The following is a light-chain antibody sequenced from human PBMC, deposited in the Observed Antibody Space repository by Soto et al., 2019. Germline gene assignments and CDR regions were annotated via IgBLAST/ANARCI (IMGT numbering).Light chain of an antibody. CDR2: GAS. Sequence: EIVLTQFPGTLSLSPGERATLSCRASQSVDSTYLAWYQQKPGQAPRLLIYGASSRATGIPDRFSGSGSGTDFTLTISRLEPEDFAVYYCQQYGSSAFTFGPGTKVDIK. V-gene: IGKV3-20*01. CDR3: QQYGSSAFT. J-gene: IGKJ3*01. CDR1: QSVDSTY.